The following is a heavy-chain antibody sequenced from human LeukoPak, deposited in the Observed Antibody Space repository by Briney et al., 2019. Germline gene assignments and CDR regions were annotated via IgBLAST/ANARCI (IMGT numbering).Heavy chain of an antibody. J-gene: IGHJ3*02. V-gene: IGHV1-18*04. CDR3: ARDWYGSGSSHAFDI. Sequence: GASVKVSCKAFGYKLTDNWIHWVRQAPGQGLEWMGWISVYNGDTNYPQKFQGRVTMTTDTSTSTAYMELRSLRSDDTAVYYCARDWYGSGSSHAFDIWGQGTMVTVSS. CDR1: GYKLTDNW. D-gene: IGHD3-10*01. CDR2: ISVYNGDT.